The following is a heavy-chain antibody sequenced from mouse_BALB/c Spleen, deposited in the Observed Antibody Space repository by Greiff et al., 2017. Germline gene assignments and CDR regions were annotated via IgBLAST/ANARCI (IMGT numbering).Heavy chain of an antibody. CDR1: GYTFTSYW. CDR2: INPSTGYT. D-gene: IGHD1-1*01. J-gene: IGHJ1*01. Sequence: QVQLQQTGAELAKPGASVKMSCKASGYTFTSYWMHWVKQRPGQGLEWIGYINPSTGYTEYNQKFKDKATLTADKSSSTAYMQLSSLTSEDSAVYYCARSDYYGSSTGYFDVWGAGTTVTVSS. V-gene: IGHV1-7*01. CDR3: ARSDYYGSSTGYFDV.